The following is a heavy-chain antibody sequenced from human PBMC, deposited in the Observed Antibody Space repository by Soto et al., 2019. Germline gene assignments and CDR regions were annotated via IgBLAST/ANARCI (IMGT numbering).Heavy chain of an antibody. Sequence: EVRLVESGGGLVQPGGSLRLSCAASEFTFNNYWMNWVRQVPGKGLEWVSRINTDGSTTNYADSVMGRFTISRDNADNTVYLQMNSLRAEDTAVYYCARGIYLKYGLDVWGQGATVTVSS. CDR3: ARGIYLKYGLDV. V-gene: IGHV3-74*01. D-gene: IGHD3-16*02. J-gene: IGHJ6*02. CDR1: EFTFNNYW. CDR2: INTDGSTT.